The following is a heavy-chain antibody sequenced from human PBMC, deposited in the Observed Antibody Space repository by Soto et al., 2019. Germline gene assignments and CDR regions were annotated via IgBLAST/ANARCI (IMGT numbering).Heavy chain of an antibody. V-gene: IGHV1-69*12. J-gene: IGHJ5*02. CDR2: IIPIFGTA. CDR1: GGTFSSYA. Sequence: QVQLVQSGAEVKKPGSSVKVSCKASGGTFSSYAITWVRQAPGQGLEWMGGIIPIFGTANYAQKFQGSVTITEDESTSTAYMELCSLRSEDTAVYDCARDRGPSSGYYPYWFDPWGQGTLVTVSS. D-gene: IGHD3-22*01. CDR3: ARDRGPSSGYYPYWFDP.